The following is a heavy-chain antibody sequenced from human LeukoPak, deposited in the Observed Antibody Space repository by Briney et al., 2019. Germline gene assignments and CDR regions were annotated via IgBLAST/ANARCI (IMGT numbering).Heavy chain of an antibody. J-gene: IGHJ4*02. D-gene: IGHD3-9*01. Sequence: GESLKISCKGSGYSFSNYWIGWVSQMPGKGLDWVGIILPAYSETRYSPSFQGQVTMSADKSISTAYLQWSSLKAADTAMYYCARQYYDILTDPNYFDSWGQGTLVTVSS. CDR1: GYSFSNYW. V-gene: IGHV5-51*01. CDR2: ILPAYSET. CDR3: ARQYYDILTDPNYFDS.